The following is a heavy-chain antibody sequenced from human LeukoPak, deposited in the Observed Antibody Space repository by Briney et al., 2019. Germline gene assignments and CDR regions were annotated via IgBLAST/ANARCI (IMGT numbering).Heavy chain of an antibody. J-gene: IGHJ1*01. V-gene: IGHV3-23*01. Sequence: PGGSLRLSCAASGFTFSSYAMSWVRQAPGKGLAWVSTISGGSGSTYCADSVKGRFTISRDNSKNTLYLQMNSLRAEDTAVYYCAKAGSNAEYFQHWGQGTLVTVSS. CDR2: ISGGSGST. CDR1: GFTFSSYA. CDR3: AKAGSNAEYFQH.